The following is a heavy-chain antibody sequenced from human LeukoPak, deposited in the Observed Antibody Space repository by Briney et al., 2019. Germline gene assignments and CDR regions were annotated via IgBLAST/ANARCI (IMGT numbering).Heavy chain of an antibody. CDR1: GYTLTELS. CDR3: ATDIIGSSWYYFDY. D-gene: IGHD6-13*01. Sequence: ASVKVSCKVSGYTLTELSMHWVRQAPGEGLEWMGGFDPEDGETIYAQKFQGRVTMTEDTSTNTAYMELSSLRSEDTAVYYCATDIIGSSWYYFDYWGQGTLVTVSS. J-gene: IGHJ4*02. CDR2: FDPEDGET. V-gene: IGHV1-24*01.